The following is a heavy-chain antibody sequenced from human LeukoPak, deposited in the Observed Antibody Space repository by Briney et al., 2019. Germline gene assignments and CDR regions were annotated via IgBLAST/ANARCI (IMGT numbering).Heavy chain of an antibody. J-gene: IGHJ4*02. CDR1: GYTFTALY. CDR3: ARYGDCSNGICYFDH. V-gene: IGHV1-2*02. Sequence: ASVKVSCKASGYTFTALYIHWVRQAPGQGLEWMGWINPNRGGTHYAQKFQGRVTMTRDTSISTAYMELSRLRSDDTAIYYCARYGDCSNGICYFDHWGQGTLVTVPS. D-gene: IGHD2-8*01. CDR2: INPNRGGT.